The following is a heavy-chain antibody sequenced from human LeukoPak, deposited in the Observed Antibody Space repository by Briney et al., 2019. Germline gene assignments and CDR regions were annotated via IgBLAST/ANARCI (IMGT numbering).Heavy chain of an antibody. CDR3: ARGPPSGSYSHY. V-gene: IGHV4-34*01. D-gene: IGHD1-26*01. CDR1: GGSFSGYY. Sequence: PSETLSLTCAVYGGSFSGYYWSWIRQPPGKGLEWIGEINHGGSTNYNPSLKSRVTISVDTSKNQFSLKLSSVTAADTAVYYCARGPPSGSYSHYWGQGTLVTVSS. J-gene: IGHJ4*02. CDR2: INHGGST.